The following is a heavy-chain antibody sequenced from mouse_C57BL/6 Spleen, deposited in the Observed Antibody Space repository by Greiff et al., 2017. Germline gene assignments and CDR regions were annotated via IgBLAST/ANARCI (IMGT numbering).Heavy chain of an antibody. CDR2: INPSNGGT. V-gene: IGHV1-53*01. CDR3: ARITTVVAPHFDY. Sequence: QVHVKQPGTELVKPGASVKLSCKASGYTFTSYWMHWVKQRPGQGLEWIGNINPSNGGTNYNEKFKSKATLTVDKSSSTAYMQLSSLTSEDSAVYYCARITTVVAPHFDYWGQGTTLTVSS. J-gene: IGHJ2*01. CDR1: GYTFTSYW. D-gene: IGHD1-1*01.